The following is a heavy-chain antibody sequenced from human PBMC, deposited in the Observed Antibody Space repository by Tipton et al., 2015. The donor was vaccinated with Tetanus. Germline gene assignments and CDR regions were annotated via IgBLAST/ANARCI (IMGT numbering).Heavy chain of an antibody. V-gene: IGHV3-7*01. CDR1: GFTFSDYS. J-gene: IGHJ4*02. Sequence: SLRLSCAASGFTFSDYSMNWVRQAPGKGLEWVANIRQDGSEEYYSDSVKGRFTISRDNAKSSLYLQMNSLRVEDTAVYYCARDMDYWGQGTLVTVSS. CDR2: IRQDGSEE. CDR3: ARDMDY.